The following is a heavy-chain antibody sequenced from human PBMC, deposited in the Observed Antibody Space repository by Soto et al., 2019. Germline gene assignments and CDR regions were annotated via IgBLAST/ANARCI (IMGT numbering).Heavy chain of an antibody. V-gene: IGHV3-23*01. CDR1: GFPFSSYV. CDR2: ISGGGSNT. CDR3: AKDSNKYSSSLRGRYFDY. J-gene: IGHJ4*02. Sequence: GGSLRLSCAASGFPFSSYVMSWVRQAPGKGLEWVSGISGGGSNTFYADYVKGRFTISRDNSKNTLLLQMNSLGAEDTAVYYCAKDSNKYSSSLRGRYFDYWGQGIRVTV. D-gene: IGHD4-4*01.